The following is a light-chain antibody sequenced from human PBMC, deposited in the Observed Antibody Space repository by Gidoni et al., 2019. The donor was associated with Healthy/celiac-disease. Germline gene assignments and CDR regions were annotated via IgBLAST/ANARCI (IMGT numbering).Light chain of an antibody. CDR1: QSISSY. J-gene: IGKJ2*01. V-gene: IGKV1-39*01. Sequence: DIQMTQSPSSLSASVGDRVTITGRASQSISSYLNWYQQKPGKAPKLLIYAASSLQSGVPSRFSGSGSGTDFTLTISSLQPEDFATYYCQQSYSTPIYTFXXXTKLEIK. CDR3: QQSYSTPIYT. CDR2: AAS.